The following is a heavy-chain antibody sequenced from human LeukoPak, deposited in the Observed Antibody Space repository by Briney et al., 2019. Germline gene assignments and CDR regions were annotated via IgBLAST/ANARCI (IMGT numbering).Heavy chain of an antibody. CDR1: GGSISSYY. V-gene: IGHV4-59*01. J-gene: IGHJ4*02. CDR3: ARSTSGYSYGYYFDY. D-gene: IGHD5-18*01. CDR2: IYYSGST. Sequence: PSETLSLTCTVSGGSISSYYWSWIRQPPGKGLEWIGYIYYSGSTNYNPSLKSRVTISVDMSKNQFSLKLSSVSAADTAVYYCARSTSGYSYGYYFDYWGQGTLVTVSS.